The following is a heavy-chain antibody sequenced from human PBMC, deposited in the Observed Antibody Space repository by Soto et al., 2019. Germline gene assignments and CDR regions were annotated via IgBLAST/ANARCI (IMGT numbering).Heavy chain of an antibody. V-gene: IGHV3-48*01. J-gene: IGHJ4*02. CDR2: ITGASGII. CDR1: GFRFSSYS. CDR3: ARDKDWAFDH. D-gene: IGHD3-9*01. Sequence: GGSLRLSCAASGFRFSSYSMNWIRQAPGKGLEWLSYITGASGIISYSDSAKGRFTISSDNVQDSLFLQMNILRAEDTGIYYCARDKDWAFDHWGQGILVTVSS.